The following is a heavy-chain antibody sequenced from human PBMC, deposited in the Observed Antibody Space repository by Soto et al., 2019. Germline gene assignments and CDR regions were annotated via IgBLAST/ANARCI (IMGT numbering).Heavy chain of an antibody. CDR3: ARGLSIFGVALGMDV. CDR1: GFTFSDHY. V-gene: IGHV3-72*01. D-gene: IGHD3-3*01. CDR2: TRNKANSYTT. Sequence: EVQLVESGGGLVQPGGSLRLSCAASGFTFSDHYMDWVRQAPGKGLEWVGRTRNKANSYTTEYAASVKGRFTISRDDSKDSLYLPMNSLKTEDTAVYYCARGLSIFGVALGMDVWGQGTTVTVSS. J-gene: IGHJ6*02.